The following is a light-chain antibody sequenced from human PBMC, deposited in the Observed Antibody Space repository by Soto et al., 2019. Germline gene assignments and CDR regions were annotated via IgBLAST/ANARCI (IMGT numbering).Light chain of an antibody. CDR2: DVV. V-gene: IGLV2-14*03. CDR1: SSDIGGYNY. J-gene: IGLJ2*01. Sequence: QSALTQPASVSGSPGQSITISCTGTSSDIGGYNYVSWYQQHPGKAPKLMVYDVVYRPSGVSNRFSGSKSGNTASLTISGLQAEDEAHYYCISYASYTTLVFGGGTKLTVL. CDR3: ISYASYTTLV.